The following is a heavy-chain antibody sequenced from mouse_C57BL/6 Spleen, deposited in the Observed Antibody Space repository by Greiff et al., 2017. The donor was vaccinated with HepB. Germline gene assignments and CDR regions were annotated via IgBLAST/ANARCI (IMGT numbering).Heavy chain of an antibody. CDR2: IHPNSGST. V-gene: IGHV1-64*01. D-gene: IGHD3-2*02. CDR1: GYTFTSYW. J-gene: IGHJ2*01. Sequence: VQLQQPGAELVKPGASVKLSCKASGYTFTSYWMHWVKQRPGQGLEWIGMIHPNSGSTNYNEKFKSKATLTVDKSSSTAYMQLSSLTPEDSAVYFCAPQLRLRGPYWGQGTTLTVSS. CDR3: APQLRLRGPY.